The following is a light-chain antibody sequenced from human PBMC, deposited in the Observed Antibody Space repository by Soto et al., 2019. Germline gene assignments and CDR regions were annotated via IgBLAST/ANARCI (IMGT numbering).Light chain of an antibody. CDR3: FSYAGSSIYV. J-gene: IGLJ1*01. Sequence: QSVLTQPAAVSGSPGQSITISCTGTSSDVGSDNLVSWYQQHPGKAPKLMIYEGSKRPSGVSNRFSGSKSGNTASLTISGLQAEDEADYYCFSYAGSSIYVFGTGTKVTVL. CDR2: EGS. CDR1: SSDVGSDNL. V-gene: IGLV2-23*01.